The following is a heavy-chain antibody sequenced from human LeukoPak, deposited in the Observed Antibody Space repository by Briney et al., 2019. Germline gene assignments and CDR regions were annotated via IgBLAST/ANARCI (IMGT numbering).Heavy chain of an antibody. Sequence: SETLSLTCAVYGGSFSGYYWSWIRQPPGKGLEWIGEINHSGSTNYNPSLKSRVTISVDTSKNQLSLKLSSVTAADTAVYYCARGWVVGATIDYWGQGTLVTVSS. V-gene: IGHV4-34*01. CDR2: INHSGST. D-gene: IGHD1-26*01. J-gene: IGHJ4*02. CDR1: GGSFSGYY. CDR3: ARGWVVGATIDY.